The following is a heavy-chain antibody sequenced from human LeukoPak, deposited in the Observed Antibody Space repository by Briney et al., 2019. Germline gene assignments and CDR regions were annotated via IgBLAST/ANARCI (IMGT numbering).Heavy chain of an antibody. V-gene: IGHV1-2*02. CDR2: INPNSGGT. Sequence: ASVKVSCKASGYTFTGYYMHWVRQAPGQGLEWMGWINPNSGGTNYAQKFQGRVTMTRDTSISTAYMELSRLRSDDTAAYYCARGAHIVVVPAAMTDYWGQGTLVTVSS. CDR1: GYTFTGYY. CDR3: ARGAHIVVVPAAMTDY. D-gene: IGHD2-2*01. J-gene: IGHJ4*02.